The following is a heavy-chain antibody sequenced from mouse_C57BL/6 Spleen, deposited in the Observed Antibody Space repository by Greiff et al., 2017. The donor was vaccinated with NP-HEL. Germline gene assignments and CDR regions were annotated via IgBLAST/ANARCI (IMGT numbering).Heavy chain of an antibody. CDR2: ISSGGSYT. CDR1: GFTFSSYG. V-gene: IGHV5-6*01. CDR3: ARHELDWYFDV. D-gene: IGHD4-1*01. J-gene: IGHJ1*03. Sequence: DVQLVESGGDLVKPGGSLKLSCAASGFTFSSYGMSWVRQTPDKRLEWVATISSGGSYTYYPDSVKGRFTISRDNAKNTLYLQMSSLKSEDTAMYYCARHELDWYFDVWGTGTTVTVSS.